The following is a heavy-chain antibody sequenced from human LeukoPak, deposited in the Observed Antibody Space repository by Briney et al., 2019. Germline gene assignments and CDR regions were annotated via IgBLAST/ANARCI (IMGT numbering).Heavy chain of an antibody. V-gene: IGHV1-69*13. D-gene: IGHD2-2*02. CDR2: IIPIFGTA. Sequence: ASVKVSCKASGGTFSSYAISWVRQAPGQGLEWMGGIIPIFGTANYAQEFQGRVTITADESTSTAYMELSSLRSEDTAVYYCATSGGGCSTTSCYRSYYTDVWGKGTTVTVSS. J-gene: IGHJ6*03. CDR1: GGTFSSYA. CDR3: ATSGGGCSTTSCYRSYYTDV.